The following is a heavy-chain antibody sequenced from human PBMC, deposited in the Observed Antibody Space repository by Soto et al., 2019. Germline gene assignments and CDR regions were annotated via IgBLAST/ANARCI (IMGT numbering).Heavy chain of an antibody. V-gene: IGHV1-3*01. J-gene: IGHJ4*02. Sequence: QVQLVQSGAEVKKPGASVKVSCKASGYTFTSYAMHWVRQAPGQRLEWMGWINAGNGNTKYSQKFQGRVTITRDTSASTAYMELSSLRSEDTAVYYCARDLGPYRIEGRAVADRDYWGQGTLVTVSA. CDR3: ARDLGPYRIEGRAVADRDY. D-gene: IGHD6-19*01. CDR1: GYTFTSYA. CDR2: INAGNGNT.